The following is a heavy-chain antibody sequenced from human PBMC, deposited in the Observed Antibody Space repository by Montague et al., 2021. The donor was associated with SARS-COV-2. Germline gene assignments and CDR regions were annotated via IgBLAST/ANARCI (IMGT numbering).Heavy chain of an antibody. Sequence: SLRLSCAASELTISANYMNWVRQAPGKGLEWVSVLYSGGDTYYADSVKGRFTTSRDNSKNTLYLQMNTLRADDTAVYYCTRGRGYTAPIDDWGQGTLVTVSS. CDR1: ELTISANY. J-gene: IGHJ4*02. CDR3: TRGRGYTAPIDD. CDR2: LYSGGDT. D-gene: IGHD3-10*01. V-gene: IGHV3-53*01.